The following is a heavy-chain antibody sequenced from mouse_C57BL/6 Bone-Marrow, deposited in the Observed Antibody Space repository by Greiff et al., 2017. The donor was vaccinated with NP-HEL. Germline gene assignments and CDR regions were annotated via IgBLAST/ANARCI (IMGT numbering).Heavy chain of an antibody. J-gene: IGHJ1*03. V-gene: IGHV5-17*01. D-gene: IGHD1-1*01. CDR3: ARPYGSSYWYFDV. CDR1: GFTFSDFG. Sequence: EVKLMESGGGLVKPGGSLKLSCAASGFTFSDFGMHWVRQAPEKGLEWVAYISSGSSTIYYADTVKGRFTISRVNAKNTLFLQMTSLRSEDTAMYYCARPYGSSYWYFDVWGTGTTVTVSS. CDR2: ISSGSSTI.